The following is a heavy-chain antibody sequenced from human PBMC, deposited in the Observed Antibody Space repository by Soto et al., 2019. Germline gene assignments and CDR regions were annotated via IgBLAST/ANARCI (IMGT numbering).Heavy chain of an antibody. CDR3: AGGYCTNGVCFLYYYGMDV. V-gene: IGHV1-69*06. J-gene: IGHJ6*02. D-gene: IGHD2-8*01. Sequence: SVKVSCKASGGTFSSYAISWVRQAPGQGLEWMGGIIPIFGTANYAQKFQGRVTITADKSTSTAYMELSSLRSEDTAVYYCAGGYCTNGVCFLYYYGMDVWGQGTTVTVSS. CDR1: GGTFSSYA. CDR2: IIPIFGTA.